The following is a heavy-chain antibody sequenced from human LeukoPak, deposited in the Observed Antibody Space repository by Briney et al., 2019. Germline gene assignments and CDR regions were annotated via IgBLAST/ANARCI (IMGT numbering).Heavy chain of an antibody. V-gene: IGHV3-21*01. D-gene: IGHD3-10*01. CDR2: ISSSSSYI. J-gene: IGHJ1*01. Sequence: PGGSLRLSCAASGFTFSSYSMNWVRQAPGKGLEWVSSISSSSSYIYYADSVKGRFTISRDNAKNSLYLQMNSLRAEDTAVYYCARGSASLLLTEYFQHWGQGTLVTVSS. CDR3: ARGSASLLLTEYFQH. CDR1: GFTFSSYS.